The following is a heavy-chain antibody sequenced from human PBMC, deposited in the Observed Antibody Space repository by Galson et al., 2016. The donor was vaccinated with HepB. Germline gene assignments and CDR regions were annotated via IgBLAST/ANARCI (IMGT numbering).Heavy chain of an antibody. J-gene: IGHJ4*02. CDR3: ARHERNGKPITPSGDF. Sequence: TLSLTCTVSDGSIATNTYYWGWIRQPPGRGLEWIGSIYYGESPSYTPPLKSRATISVDTSKTHFSLKLTSVTAADTAIYYCARHERNGKPITPSGDFWGQGILVTVPS. D-gene: IGHD5-24*01. CDR2: IYYGESP. V-gene: IGHV4-39*01. CDR1: DGSIATNTYY.